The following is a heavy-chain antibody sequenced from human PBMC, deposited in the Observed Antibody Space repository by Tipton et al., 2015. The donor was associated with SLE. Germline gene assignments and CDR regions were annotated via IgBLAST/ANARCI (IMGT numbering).Heavy chain of an antibody. V-gene: IGHV4-59*01. CDR3: ARGVAERLGLDF. J-gene: IGHJ4*02. Sequence: TLSLTCTVSGGSIGPYYWHWIRQSPGKELEWIGYIYFDGNSNGRGNYNPSLKSRVTMSVDPSKMQFSLNLNSVTASDTALNCCARGVAERLGLDFWGQGSLVTVSS. CDR2: IYFDGNS. D-gene: IGHD6-19*01. CDR1: GGSIGPYY.